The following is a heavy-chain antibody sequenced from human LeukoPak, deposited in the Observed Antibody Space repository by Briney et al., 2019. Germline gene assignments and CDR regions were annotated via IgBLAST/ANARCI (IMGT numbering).Heavy chain of an antibody. Sequence: ASVKVSCKASGGSFSTSGFSWVRQAPGQGLEWMGGVIPIYGTPSYAQKFQGRVTITTDESTSTAYMELSSLRSEDTAVYYCARDHWGIVENGYDYFYYVMDVWGQGTTVTVSS. D-gene: IGHD7-27*01. CDR3: ARDHWGIVENGYDYFYYVMDV. V-gene: IGHV1-69*05. J-gene: IGHJ6*02. CDR2: VIPIYGTP. CDR1: GGSFSTSG.